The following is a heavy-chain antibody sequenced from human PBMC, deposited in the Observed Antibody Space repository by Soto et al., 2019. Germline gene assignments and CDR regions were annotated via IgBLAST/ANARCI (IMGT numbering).Heavy chain of an antibody. Sequence: GGSLRLSCAASGFTFSSYAMSWVRQAPGKGLEWVSAISGSGGSTYYADSVKGRFTISRDNSKNTLYLQMNSLRAEDTAVYYCAKDAPIMITFGGVIDTPRFSMDVWGKGTTVTVSS. V-gene: IGHV3-23*01. CDR1: GFTFSSYA. CDR3: AKDAPIMITFGGVIDTPRFSMDV. D-gene: IGHD3-16*02. CDR2: ISGSGGST. J-gene: IGHJ6*03.